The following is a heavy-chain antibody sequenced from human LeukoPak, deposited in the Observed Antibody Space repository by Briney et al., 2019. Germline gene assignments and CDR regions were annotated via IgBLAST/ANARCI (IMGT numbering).Heavy chain of an antibody. J-gene: IGHJ4*02. Sequence: PSETLSLTCTVSGGSINSYYWSWIRQPPGKGLEWIGHIFYTGSSNYNPSLKSRVTISLNRPKNQFSLSLTSVTAADTAVYYCARAGIVGALSIDYWGQGTLVTVSS. CDR3: ARAGIVGALSIDY. CDR1: GGSINSYY. D-gene: IGHD1-26*01. V-gene: IGHV4-59*01. CDR2: IFYTGSS.